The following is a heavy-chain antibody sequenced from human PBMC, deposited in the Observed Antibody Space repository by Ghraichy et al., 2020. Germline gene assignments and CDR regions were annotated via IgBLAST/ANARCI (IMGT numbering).Heavy chain of an antibody. CDR3: ARSPGAYGMDV. CDR1: GFTFSSYG. V-gene: IGHV3-33*01. CDR2: IWYDGSNK. J-gene: IGHJ6*02. Sequence: GGSLRLSCVASGFTFSSYGMHWVRQAPGKGLEWVGVIWYDGSNKYYGGSVKGRFTISRDNTKNTLYLQMNSLRAEDTAVYYCARSPGAYGMDVWGQGTTVTVSS. D-gene: IGHD2-8*02.